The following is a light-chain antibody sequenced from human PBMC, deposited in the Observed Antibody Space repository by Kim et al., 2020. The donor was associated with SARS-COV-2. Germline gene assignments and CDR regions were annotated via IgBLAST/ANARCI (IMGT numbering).Light chain of an antibody. J-gene: IGLJ3*02. V-gene: IGLV3-21*04. CDR2: YDN. CDR3: QVWDSSSDHWV. CDR1: NIGSKS. Sequence: APGKTARITCGGNNIGSKSVHWYQQKPGQAPVLVLCYDNDRPSGIPERFSGSNSGNTATLTISRVEAGDEADYYCQVWDSSSDHWVFGGGTKVTVL.